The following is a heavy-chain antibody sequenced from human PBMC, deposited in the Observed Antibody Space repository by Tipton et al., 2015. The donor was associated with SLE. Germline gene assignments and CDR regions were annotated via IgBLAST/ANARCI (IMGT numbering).Heavy chain of an antibody. CDR3: ARDRQLPGSLKLLPLDTFDI. J-gene: IGHJ3*02. D-gene: IGHD2-15*01. CDR2: IYKTGIT. CDR1: GDSITDQY. Sequence: TLSLTCIVSGDSITDQYWVWIRQPPGRGLEWMGYIYKTGITSYDPSLKSRVTISVDTSKSEISLRLSSVTTADTAVYYCARDRQLPGSLKLLPLDTFDIWGQGAMVTVS. V-gene: IGHV4-59*11.